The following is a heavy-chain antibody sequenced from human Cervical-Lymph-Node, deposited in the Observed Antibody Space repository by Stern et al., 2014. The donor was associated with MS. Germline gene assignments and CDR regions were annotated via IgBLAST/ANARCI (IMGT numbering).Heavy chain of an antibody. V-gene: IGHV3-48*01. CDR3: AREIEWEPNYFDY. CDR1: GFTFSSYS. Sequence: EVQLVESGGGLVQPGGSLRLSCAAAGFTFSSYSMNWVRQAPGKGLEWVYYISSSISTISYADSVKGRFTISRDNAKNSLYLQMNSLRAEDTAVYYCAREIEWEPNYFDYWGQGTLVTVSS. D-gene: IGHD1-26*01. J-gene: IGHJ4*02. CDR2: ISSSISTI.